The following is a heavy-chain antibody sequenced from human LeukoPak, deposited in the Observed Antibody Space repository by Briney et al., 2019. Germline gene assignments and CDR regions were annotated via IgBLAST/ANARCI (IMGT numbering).Heavy chain of an antibody. J-gene: IGHJ4*02. CDR1: GGSFSGYY. CDR3: ARGRIAARRSILFDY. CDR2: INHSGST. V-gene: IGHV4-34*01. Sequence: SETLSLTCAVYGGSFSGYYWSWIRQPPGKGLEWIGEINHSGSTNYNPSLKSRVTISVDTSKNQFSLKLSSVTAADTAVCYCARGRIAARRSILFDYWGQGTLVTVSS. D-gene: IGHD6-6*01.